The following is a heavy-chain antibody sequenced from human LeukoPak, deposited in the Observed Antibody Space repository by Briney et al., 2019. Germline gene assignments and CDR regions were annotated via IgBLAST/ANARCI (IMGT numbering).Heavy chain of an antibody. CDR1: GGSFSGYY. D-gene: IGHD3-22*01. V-gene: IGHV4-34*01. CDR2: INHSGST. CDR3: ARAAYYYDSSGYYAARYYFDY. Sequence: SETLSLTCAVYGGSFSGYYWSWIRQPPGKGLEWIGEINHSGSTNYNPSLKGRVTISVDTSKNQFSLKLSSVTAADTAVYYCARAAYYYDSSGYYAARYYFDYWGQGTLVTVSS. J-gene: IGHJ4*02.